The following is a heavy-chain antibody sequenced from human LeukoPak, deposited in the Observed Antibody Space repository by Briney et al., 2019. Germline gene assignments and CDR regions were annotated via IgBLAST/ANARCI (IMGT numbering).Heavy chain of an antibody. CDR3: ARVITVTTTSDHLDF. CDR1: GGSISGYY. V-gene: IGHV4-59*12. D-gene: IGHD4-17*01. Sequence: SETLSLTCTVSGGSISGYYWNWIRQPPGKGLEWIGHVFYTGTTKYHPSLKSRMAISVDTSSNQFSLKLRSVTAADTAVYYCARVITVTTTSDHLDFWGQGTLVTVPS. CDR2: VFYTGTT. J-gene: IGHJ4*02.